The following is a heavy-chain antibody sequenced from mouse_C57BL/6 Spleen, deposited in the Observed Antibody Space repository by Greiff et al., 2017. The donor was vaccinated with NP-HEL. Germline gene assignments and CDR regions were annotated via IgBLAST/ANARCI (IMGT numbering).Heavy chain of an antibody. CDR2: IDPANGNT. J-gene: IGHJ1*03. V-gene: IGHV14-3*01. CDR1: GFNIKNTY. CDR3: ARWLPSYWYFDV. D-gene: IGHD2-2*01. Sequence: EVMLVESVAELVRPGASVKLSCTASGFNIKNTYMHWVKQRPEQGLAWIGRIDPANGNTKYAPKFQGKATITADTSSNTAYLQLSSLTSEDTAIYYCARWLPSYWYFDVWGTGTTVTVSS.